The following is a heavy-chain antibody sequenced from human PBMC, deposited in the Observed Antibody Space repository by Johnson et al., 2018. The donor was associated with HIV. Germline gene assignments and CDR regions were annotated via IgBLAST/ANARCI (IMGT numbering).Heavy chain of an antibody. Sequence: VQLVESGGGVVQPGRSLRLSCAASGFTFSSYWMSWVRQAPGKGLKWVANIKQDGSEKYYVDSVKGRFTISRDNSKNTLYLQMNSLRTEDTAVYYCARIRVAVITEVGAFDIWGQGTMVTVSS. CDR3: ARIRVAVITEVGAFDI. D-gene: IGHD3-22*01. CDR2: IKQDGSEK. CDR1: GFTFSSYW. J-gene: IGHJ3*02. V-gene: IGHV3-7*02.